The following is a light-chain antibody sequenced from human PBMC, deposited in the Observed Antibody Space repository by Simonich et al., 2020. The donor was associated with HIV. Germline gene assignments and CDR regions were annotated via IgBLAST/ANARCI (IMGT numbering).Light chain of an antibody. Sequence: DIQMTQSPSSVSASVGDRVTITCRVSKGLSRWLAWYQQKPGKAPKLLIYAASSLQSEVPARFSGSGSGTDFTLTISSLQPEDFATYYCQQANSFPYTFGQGTKLEIK. V-gene: IGKV1-12*02. CDR1: KGLSRW. CDR3: QQANSFPYT. CDR2: AAS. J-gene: IGKJ2*01.